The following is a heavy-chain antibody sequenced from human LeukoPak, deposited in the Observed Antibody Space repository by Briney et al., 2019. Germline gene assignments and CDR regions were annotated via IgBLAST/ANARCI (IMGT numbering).Heavy chain of an antibody. Sequence: PGGSLRLSCAASGFTFKSYAMNWVRQAPGKGLEWVSAISGTGGSPYYADSVKGRFTISRDNSKNTLFLQMNNLRAEDTAVYYCAKSGIAGATRWFDPWGQGTLVTVSS. D-gene: IGHD1-26*01. V-gene: IGHV3-23*01. CDR3: AKSGIAGATRWFDP. CDR1: GFTFKSYA. CDR2: ISGTGGSP. J-gene: IGHJ5*02.